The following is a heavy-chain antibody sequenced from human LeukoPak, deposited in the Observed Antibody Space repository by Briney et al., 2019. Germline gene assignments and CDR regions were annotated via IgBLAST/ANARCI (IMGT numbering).Heavy chain of an antibody. CDR1: GGTISSKSYD. CDR3: ARGGPMIVVVTPFDY. V-gene: IGHV4-39*01. D-gene: IGHD3-22*01. Sequence: PSNPINLPSKISGGTISSKSYDWGGIRQPPGKGLEWIGSIYYSGSTYYNPSLKSRVTISVDTSKNQFSLKLSSVTAADTAVYYCARGGPMIVVVTPFDYWGQGTLVTVSS. J-gene: IGHJ4*02. CDR2: IYYSGST.